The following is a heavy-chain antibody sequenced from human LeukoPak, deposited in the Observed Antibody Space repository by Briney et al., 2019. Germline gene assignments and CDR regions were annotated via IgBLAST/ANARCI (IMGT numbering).Heavy chain of an antibody. CDR3: ARSIMKESYFDY. V-gene: IGHV1-2*02. CDR1: GYTFTGYY. J-gene: IGHJ4*02. CDR2: INPNSGGT. D-gene: IGHD3-16*01. Sequence: ASVKVSCKASGYTFTGYYMHWVRQAPGQGLEWMGWINPNSGGTNYAQKFQGRVTMTRDTSISTAYMELSRLRSDDTAVYYCARSIMKESYFDYWGQGTLVTVSS.